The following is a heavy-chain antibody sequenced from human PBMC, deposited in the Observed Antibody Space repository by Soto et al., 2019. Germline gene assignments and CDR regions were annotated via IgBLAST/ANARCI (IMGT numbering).Heavy chain of an antibody. CDR1: GFTFSSYA. CDR3: AKCGDPHDYIWGSYGFDY. V-gene: IGHV3-23*01. D-gene: IGHD3-16*01. J-gene: IGHJ4*02. CDR2: ISGSGGST. Sequence: EVQLLESGGGLVQPGGSLRLSCAASGFTFSSYAMSWVRQAPGKGLEWVSAISGSGGSTYYADSVKGRFTISRDNSKNTLYLQMNSLRAEDTAVYYCAKCGDPHDYIWGSYGFDYWGQGTLDTVSS.